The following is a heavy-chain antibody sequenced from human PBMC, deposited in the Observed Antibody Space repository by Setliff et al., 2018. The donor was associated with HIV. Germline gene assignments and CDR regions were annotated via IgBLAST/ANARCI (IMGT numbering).Heavy chain of an antibody. CDR2: INTSGST. CDR1: GGSINSGSYY. CDR3: ARGLNSRLQDRT. J-gene: IGHJ4*02. D-gene: IGHD4-4*01. V-gene: IGHV4-61*02. Sequence: PSETLSLTCTVSGGSINSGSYYWTWIRQPAGKGLEWIGRINTSGSTNYNSALKSRVTISLDPSKNQFSLRLNSLTAADTAVYYCARGLNSRLQDRTWGPGTLVTVSS.